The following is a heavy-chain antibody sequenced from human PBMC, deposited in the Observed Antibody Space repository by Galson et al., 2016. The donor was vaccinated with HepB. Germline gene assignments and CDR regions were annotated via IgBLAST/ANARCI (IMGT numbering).Heavy chain of an antibody. Sequence: SLRLSCAASGFTFSRHAMSWVRQAPGKGLDWVSAINGVGGTYYADSVKGRFTISRDISKNTVYLQMHGLRPEDTAVYFCFKDYPENDGAGEENGSNPLDYWGQGALVTVTS. J-gene: IGHJ4*02. D-gene: IGHD2-15*01. V-gene: IGHV3-23*01. CDR2: INGVGGT. CDR1: GFTFSRHA. CDR3: FKDYPENDGAGEENGSNPLDY.